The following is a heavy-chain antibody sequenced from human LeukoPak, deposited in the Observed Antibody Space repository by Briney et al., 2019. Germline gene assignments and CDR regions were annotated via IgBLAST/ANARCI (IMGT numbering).Heavy chain of an antibody. J-gene: IGHJ4*02. CDR2: MDTNSDNT. Sequence: ASVRVSCKASGYTFISYDIHWVRRATGQGLEWMGWMDTNSDNTVYAEKFQGRVTMTRNTSISTAYMELRGLRSEDTAVYYCMSTSNWGSVDYWGQGALVTVSS. CDR1: GYTFISYD. V-gene: IGHV1-8*01. D-gene: IGHD7-27*01. CDR3: MSTSNWGSVDY.